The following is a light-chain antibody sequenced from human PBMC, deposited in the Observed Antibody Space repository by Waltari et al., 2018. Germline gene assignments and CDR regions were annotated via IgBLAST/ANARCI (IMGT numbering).Light chain of an antibody. Sequence: DIQMTQAPSSLSASVEGRVTITCRASEGITTYLNWYQQKPGKAPRLLIYAASTLQSGVPSGFRGRGSGTDFTLTINSLQPEDFATYYCQQIFRAPITFGQGTRLDI. CDR3: QQIFRAPIT. CDR2: AAS. CDR1: EGITTY. V-gene: IGKV1-39*01. J-gene: IGKJ5*01.